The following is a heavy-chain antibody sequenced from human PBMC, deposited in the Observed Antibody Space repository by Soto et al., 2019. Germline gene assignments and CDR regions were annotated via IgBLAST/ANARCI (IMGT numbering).Heavy chain of an antibody. Sequence: SQTLSLTCAISGDSVSSNSAAWNWIRQSPSRGLEWLGRTYYRSKWYNDYAVSVKSRITINPDTSKNQFSLQLNSVTPEDTAVYYCARSDYSNPPPNGWFDPWGQGTLVTVSS. V-gene: IGHV6-1*01. CDR1: GDSVSSNSAA. CDR3: ARSDYSNPPPNGWFDP. J-gene: IGHJ5*02. CDR2: TYYRSKWYN. D-gene: IGHD4-4*01.